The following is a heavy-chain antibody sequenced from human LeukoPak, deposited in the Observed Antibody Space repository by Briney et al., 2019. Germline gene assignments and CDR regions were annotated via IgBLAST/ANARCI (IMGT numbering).Heavy chain of an antibody. CDR3: ARSAAYSSDSRRTPDDY. CDR1: GFTFSSYS. CDR2: IISSIIYI. J-gene: IGHJ4*02. D-gene: IGHD6-19*01. Sequence: GGSLRLSCAASGFTFSSYSMNWVRQAPGKGLEWVSSIISSIIYISYADSVKGRFPVSRDNAKNSLYLQMNSLRAEDTAVYYCARSAAYSSDSRRTPDDYWGQGTLVTVSS. V-gene: IGHV3-21*01.